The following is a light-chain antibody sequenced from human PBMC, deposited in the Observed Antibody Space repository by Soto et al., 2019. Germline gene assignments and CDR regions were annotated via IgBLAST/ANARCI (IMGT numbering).Light chain of an antibody. J-gene: IGLJ2*01. V-gene: IGLV1-36*01. Sequence: QSVLTQPPSVSEAPRQRVTISCSGSSSNIGNNGVNWYQQLPGKASKLLIYYDDMLPSGVSDRFSGSKSGTSASLAISGLQSEDEADYYCAAWDDSLNGPVFGGGTKVTVL. CDR1: SSNIGNNG. CDR3: AAWDDSLNGPV. CDR2: YDD.